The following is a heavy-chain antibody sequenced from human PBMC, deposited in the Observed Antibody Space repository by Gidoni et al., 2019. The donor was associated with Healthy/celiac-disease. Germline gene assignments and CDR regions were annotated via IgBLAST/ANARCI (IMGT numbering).Heavy chain of an antibody. J-gene: IGHJ5*02. CDR2: IRYDGSNK. Sequence: QVQLVESGGGVVQPGGSLGLSCAAPGFTFSSYGMHWVRQAPGKGLVWVAFIRYDGSNKYYADSVKGRFTISRDNSKNTLYLQMNSLRAEDTAVYYCAKDPRGGSYFLEWFDPWGQGTLVTVSS. CDR1: GFTFSSYG. V-gene: IGHV3-30*02. CDR3: AKDPRGGSYFLEWFDP. D-gene: IGHD1-26*01.